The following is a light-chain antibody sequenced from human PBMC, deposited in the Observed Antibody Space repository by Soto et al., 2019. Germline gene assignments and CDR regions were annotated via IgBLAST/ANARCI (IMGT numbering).Light chain of an antibody. V-gene: IGLV2-14*03. CDR2: NVY. Sequence: QSAVTQPASVSGSPRQSVTISRPETSRNVGANNFVSWHQQHPGKAPNLRIYNVYDRPSGISYRFSGSKSGNTASLTISGLQGEYEADYYCSSYTVSRTYGFGTGTKVTVL. CDR3: SSYTVSRTYG. CDR1: SRNVGANNF. J-gene: IGLJ1*01.